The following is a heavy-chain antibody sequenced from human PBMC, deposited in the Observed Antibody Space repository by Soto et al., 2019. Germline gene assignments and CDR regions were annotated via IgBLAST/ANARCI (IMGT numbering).Heavy chain of an antibody. Sequence: GGSLRLSCAASGFTFSSYGMHWVRQAPGKGLEWVAVISYDGSNKYYADSVKGRFTISRDNSKNTLYLQMNSLRAEDTAVYYCAKGGGSYYYYGMDVWGQGTTVTVSS. CDR3: AKGGGSYYYYGMDV. CDR2: ISYDGSNK. D-gene: IGHD3-10*01. V-gene: IGHV3-30*18. J-gene: IGHJ6*02. CDR1: GFTFSSYG.